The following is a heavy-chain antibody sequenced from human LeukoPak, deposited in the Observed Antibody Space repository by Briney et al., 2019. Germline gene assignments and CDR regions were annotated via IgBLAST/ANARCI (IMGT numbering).Heavy chain of an antibody. CDR1: GFTFSSYA. CDR2: ISGSGGST. J-gene: IGHJ4*02. CDR3: ARQYCGGDCYLFDY. D-gene: IGHD2-21*02. V-gene: IGHV3-23*01. Sequence: PGASLRLSCAASGFTFSSYAMSWVRQAPGKGLEWVSAISGSGGSTYYADSVKGRFTISRDNSKNTLYLQMNSLGAKDTAVYYCARQYCGGDCYLFDYWGQGTLVTVSS.